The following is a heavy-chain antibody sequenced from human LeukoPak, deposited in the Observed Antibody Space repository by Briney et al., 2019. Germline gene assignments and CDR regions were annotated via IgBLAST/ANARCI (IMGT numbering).Heavy chain of an antibody. CDR3: AKDQYGITTVITAFYY. Sequence: GGSLRLSCAASGFTFSSYAMSWVRQAPGKGLEWVSAISGSGGSTYYADSVKGRFTISRDNSKNTLYLQMNSLRAGDTAVYYCAKDQYGITTVITAFYYWGQGTLVTVSS. V-gene: IGHV3-23*01. CDR1: GFTFSSYA. J-gene: IGHJ4*02. D-gene: IGHD4-17*01. CDR2: ISGSGGST.